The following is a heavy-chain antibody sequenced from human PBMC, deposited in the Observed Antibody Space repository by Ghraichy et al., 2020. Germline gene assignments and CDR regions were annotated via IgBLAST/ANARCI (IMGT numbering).Heavy chain of an antibody. CDR3: ARDPGDRNGMSV. D-gene: IGHD1-14*01. CDR2: IYSGGTT. J-gene: IGHJ6*02. V-gene: IGHV3-53*04. CDR1: GFTVSSDY. Sequence: GGSLRLSCAASGFTVSSDYMSWVRQVPGKGLEWVSVIYSGGTTYYADSEKGRFTISRHDSENTLYLQMISLRIEDTAVYYCARDPGDRNGMSVWGQGTTVTVSS.